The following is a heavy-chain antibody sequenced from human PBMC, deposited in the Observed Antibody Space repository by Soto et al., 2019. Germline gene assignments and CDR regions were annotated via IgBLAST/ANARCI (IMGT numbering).Heavy chain of an antibody. V-gene: IGHV4-34*01. CDR3: ARMIAAAGTISDYYYYMDV. CDR1: GGSFSGYY. J-gene: IGHJ6*03. D-gene: IGHD6-13*01. Sequence: SETLSLTCAVYGGSFSGYYWSWIRQPPGKGLEWIGEINHSGSTNYNPSLKSRVTISVDTSKNQFSLKLSSVTAADTAVYYCARMIAAAGTISDYYYYMDVWGKGTTVTVSS. CDR2: INHSGST.